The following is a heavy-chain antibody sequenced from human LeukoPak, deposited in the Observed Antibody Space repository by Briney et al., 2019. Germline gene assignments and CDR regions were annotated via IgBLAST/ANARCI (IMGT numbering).Heavy chain of an antibody. J-gene: IGHJ4*02. CDR2: IISTGGST. D-gene: IGHD6-19*01. V-gene: IGHV3-23*01. CDR1: GFTFSSCA. CDR3: AKGYSSGWRTYFDY. Sequence: QPGGSLRLSCAASGFTFSSCAMSWVRQALGKGLEWVSGIISTGGSTYYADSVKGRFTISRDNSKSTLSLQMDSLRAEDTAVYYCAKGYSSGWRTYFDYWGQGTLVTVSS.